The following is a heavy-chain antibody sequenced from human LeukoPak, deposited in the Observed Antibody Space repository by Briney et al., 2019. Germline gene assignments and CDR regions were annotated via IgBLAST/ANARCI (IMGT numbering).Heavy chain of an antibody. J-gene: IGHJ3*02. CDR3: AGVHFRGPAAMRAFDI. CDR2: IYTSGST. Sequence: SETRSLTCTVSGDSIGSYYWSWIRQPAGKGLEWIGRIYTSGSTNYNPSLNSRVSISVDTSKNQFSLNLSSVTAADTAVYYCAGVHFRGPAAMRAFDIWGQGTMVTVSS. V-gene: IGHV4-4*07. CDR1: GDSIGSYY. D-gene: IGHD2-2*01.